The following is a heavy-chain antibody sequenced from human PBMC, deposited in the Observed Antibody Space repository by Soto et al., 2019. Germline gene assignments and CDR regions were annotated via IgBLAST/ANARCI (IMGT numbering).Heavy chain of an antibody. CDR2: IYYSGST. CDR3: ARYGPYYYYMDV. V-gene: IGHV4-59*01. Sequence: SETLSLTCTVSGGSISSYYWSWIRQPPGKGLEWIGYIYYSGSTNYNPSLKSRVTISVDTSKNQFSLKLSSVTAADTAVYYCARYGPYYYYMDVWGKGTTVTVSS. J-gene: IGHJ6*03. CDR1: GGSISSYY. D-gene: IGHD4-17*01.